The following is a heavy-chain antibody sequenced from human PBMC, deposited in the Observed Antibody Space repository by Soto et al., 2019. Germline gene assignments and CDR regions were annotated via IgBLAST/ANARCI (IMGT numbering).Heavy chain of an antibody. CDR3: ATKTTVTTLFDY. CDR1: GGSISSSSYY. Sequence: SETLSLTCTVSGGSISSSSYYWGWIRQPPGKGLEWIGSIYYSGSTYYNPSLKSRVTISVDTSKNQFSLKLSSVTAADTAVYYCATKTTVTTLFDYWGQGTLVTVSS. J-gene: IGHJ4*02. V-gene: IGHV4-39*01. D-gene: IGHD4-17*01. CDR2: IYYSGST.